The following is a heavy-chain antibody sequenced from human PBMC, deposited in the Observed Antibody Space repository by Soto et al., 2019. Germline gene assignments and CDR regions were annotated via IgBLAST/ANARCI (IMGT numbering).Heavy chain of an antibody. CDR1: GGSISSSSYY. Sequence: QLQLQESGPGLVKPSETLSLTCTVSGGSISSSSYYWGWIRQPPGKGLEWIGSIYYSGSTYYNPSLKSRVTISVDTSKNQFSLKLSSVTAADTAVYYCASPTLYCSSTSCYLSWFDPWGQGTQVTVSS. V-gene: IGHV4-39*01. CDR3: ASPTLYCSSTSCYLSWFDP. J-gene: IGHJ5*02. D-gene: IGHD2-2*01. CDR2: IYYSGST.